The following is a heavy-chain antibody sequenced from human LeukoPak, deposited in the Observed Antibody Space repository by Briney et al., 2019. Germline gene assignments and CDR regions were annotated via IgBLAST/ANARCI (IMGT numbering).Heavy chain of an antibody. V-gene: IGHV1-18*01. CDR1: GYTFTSYG. J-gene: IGHJ1*01. CDR2: ISAYNGNT. D-gene: IGHD6-19*01. CDR3: ARDNPPYSSGRGYFQH. Sequence: ASVKVSCKASGYTFTSYGISWVRQAPGQGLEWMGWISAYNGNTNYAQKLQGRVTMTIDTSTSTAYMELRSLRSDDTAVYYCARDNPPYSSGRGYFQHWGQGTLVTVSS.